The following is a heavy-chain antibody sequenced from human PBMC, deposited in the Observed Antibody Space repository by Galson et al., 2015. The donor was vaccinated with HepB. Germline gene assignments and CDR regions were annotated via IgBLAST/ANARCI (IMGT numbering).Heavy chain of an antibody. V-gene: IGHV1-69*13. Sequence: SVKVSCKASGGTFSSYAISWVRQAPGQGLEWMGGIIPIFGTANYAQKFQGRVTITADESTSTAYMELSSLRSEDTAVYYCAREKFETYYGSGTSWFDPWGQGTLVTVSS. J-gene: IGHJ5*02. CDR1: GGTFSSYA. CDR3: AREKFETYYGSGTSWFDP. CDR2: IIPIFGTA. D-gene: IGHD3-10*01.